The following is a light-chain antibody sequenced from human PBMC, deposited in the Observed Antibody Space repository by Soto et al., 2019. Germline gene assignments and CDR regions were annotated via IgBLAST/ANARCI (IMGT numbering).Light chain of an antibody. CDR3: QQQGSSTLT. J-gene: IGKJ4*01. V-gene: IGKV3-20*01. Sequence: EIVLTQSPGTLSFSPGERATLSCRASQSVSSSFLAWYQQKPDQANMLLIYGASSSATGIPDWCSGSGSGADLSFTISRREPEDFAVYYCQQQGSSTLTFGGGTKVEIK. CDR2: GAS. CDR1: QSVSSSF.